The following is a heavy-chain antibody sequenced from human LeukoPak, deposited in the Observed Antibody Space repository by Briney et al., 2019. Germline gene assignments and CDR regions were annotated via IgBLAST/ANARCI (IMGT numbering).Heavy chain of an antibody. CDR2: ISASGGST. CDR3: ARGPSGYHNT. D-gene: IGHD5-12*01. V-gene: IGHV3-23*01. Sequence: GGSLRLSCATSGFNFSIYAISWVRQAPGKGLEWVSTISASGGSTYYADSVKGRFTISRDNSKNTLYLQMNSLRAEDTAVYYCARGPSGYHNTGGQGTLVTVSS. CDR1: GFNFSIYA. J-gene: IGHJ4*02.